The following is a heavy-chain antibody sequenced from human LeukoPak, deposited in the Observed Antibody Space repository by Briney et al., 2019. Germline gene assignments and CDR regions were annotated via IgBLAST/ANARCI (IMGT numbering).Heavy chain of an antibody. CDR2: ISGGGRTT. J-gene: IGHJ4*02. CDR3: AKNVVVKRYIDF. V-gene: IGHV3-23*01. Sequence: GRSLRLSCAASGFTFSNHAMSWVRQAPGEGLQWVAVISGGGRTTEYEDFVKGRFTISRDNSKNTLSLQMNSLTVEDTAIYFCAKNVVVKRYIDFWGQGTLVTVSS. CDR1: GFTFSNHA. D-gene: IGHD2-15*01.